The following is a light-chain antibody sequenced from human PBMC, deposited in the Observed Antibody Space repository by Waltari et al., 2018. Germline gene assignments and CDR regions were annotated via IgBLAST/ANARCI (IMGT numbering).Light chain of an antibody. CDR1: SNNVGNEG. J-gene: IGLJ3*02. CDR3: SAWDSGLRAWV. Sequence: QAGLTQPPSVSKDLRQTATLTCTGDSNNVGNEGAAWLQHHQGHPPKLISFRNNERPSCISERFADSRSESTASLTISGIQPEDEADYYCSAWDSGLRAWVFGGGTKLTVL. CDR2: RNN. V-gene: IGLV10-54*01.